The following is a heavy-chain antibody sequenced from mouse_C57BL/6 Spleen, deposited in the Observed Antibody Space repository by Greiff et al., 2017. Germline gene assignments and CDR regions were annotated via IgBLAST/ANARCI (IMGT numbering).Heavy chain of an antibody. CDR3: ARSEYYGSSPWYCDV. CDR2: INPYNGGT. J-gene: IGHJ1*03. CDR1: GYTFTDYY. V-gene: IGHV1-19*01. Sequence: EVQLQQSGPVLVKPGASVKMSCKASGYTFTDYYMNWVKQSHGKSLEWIGVINPYNGGTSYNQKFKGKDTLTVDKSSSTAYMELNSLTSEDSAVXYCARSEYYGSSPWYCDVWGTGTTVTVAS. D-gene: IGHD1-1*01.